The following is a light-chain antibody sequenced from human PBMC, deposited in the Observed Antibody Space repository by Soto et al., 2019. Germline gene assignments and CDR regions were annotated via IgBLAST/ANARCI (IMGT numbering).Light chain of an antibody. CDR1: QSISSW. Sequence: DIQMTQSPSTLSASVGDRVTITCRASQSISSWLAWYQQKPEKAPKLLIYRASNLQSGVPSRFSGSGSGTEFTLTISSLQPDDFATYYCQRYVGYSLTFGQGTKLEIK. J-gene: IGKJ2*01. CDR2: RAS. V-gene: IGKV1-5*03. CDR3: QRYVGYSLT.